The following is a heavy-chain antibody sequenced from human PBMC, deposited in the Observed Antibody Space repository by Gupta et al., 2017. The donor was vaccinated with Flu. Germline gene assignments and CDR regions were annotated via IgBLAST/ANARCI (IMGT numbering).Heavy chain of an antibody. J-gene: IGHJ4*02. D-gene: IGHD1-20*01. CDR3: TRVYGYNGNDF. CDR1: NGSFSSYF. CDR2: VYYSGIT. Sequence: TCTVSNGSFSSYFWSWIRQPPGKGLEWIGYVYYSGITNYNPSLKSRVNISIDPSKNKFSLKLSSVTAADTAFYYCTRVYGYNGNDFWGQGALVTVSS. V-gene: IGHV4-59*01.